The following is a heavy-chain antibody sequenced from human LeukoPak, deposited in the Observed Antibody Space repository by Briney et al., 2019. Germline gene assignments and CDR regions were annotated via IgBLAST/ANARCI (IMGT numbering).Heavy chain of an antibody. Sequence: SQTLSLTCTVSGGSISSGSYFWSWIRQPAGKGLEWIGRIYTSGSTNYNPSLKSRVTISVDTSKNQFSLKLSSVTAADTAVYYCARDRETAFDYWGQGTLVTVSS. CDR3: ARDRETAFDY. CDR1: GGSISSGSYF. D-gene: IGHD5-18*01. V-gene: IGHV4-61*02. CDR2: IYTSGST. J-gene: IGHJ4*02.